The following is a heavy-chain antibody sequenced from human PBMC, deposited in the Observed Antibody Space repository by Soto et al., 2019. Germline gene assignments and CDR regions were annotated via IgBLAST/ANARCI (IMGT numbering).Heavy chain of an antibody. CDR1: GGSISSYY. CDR2: IYYSGST. Sequence: SETLSLTCTVSGGSISSYYWSWIRQPPGKGLEWIGYIYYSGSTNYNPSLKSRVTISVDTSKNQFSLKLSSVTAADTAVYYCARSRDSRGYSYGYYFDYWGQGTLVTVSS. V-gene: IGHV4-59*01. D-gene: IGHD5-18*01. CDR3: ARSRDSRGYSYGYYFDY. J-gene: IGHJ4*02.